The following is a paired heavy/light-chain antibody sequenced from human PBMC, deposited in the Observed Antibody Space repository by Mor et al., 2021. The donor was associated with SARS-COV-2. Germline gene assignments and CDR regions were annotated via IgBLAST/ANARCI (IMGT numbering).Light chain of an antibody. CDR3: SSYTTSSTLV. Sequence: QSALTQPASVSGSPGQSITISCTGTSSDVGYYNYVSWYQQHPGKAPKLIIYDVTSRPSGVSNRFSGSKSGNTASLTISGLQAEDEADYYCSSYTTSSTLVFGGGTKLTVL. CDR1: SSDVGYYNY. J-gene: IGLJ2*01. CDR2: DVT. V-gene: IGLV2-14*03.
Heavy chain of an antibody. D-gene: IGHD3-3*01. Sequence: QVQLVQSGDEVKKPGASVMVSCKASGYTFTSYGISWVRQAPGQGLEWMGWISVYNGNTKYEQKFQGRVTMTTDTSTTTAHMELRSLRSDDTAVYYCARDPQRHEGIFGVVNNWYFDLWGRGTLVTVSS. J-gene: IGHJ2*01. V-gene: IGHV1-18*04. CDR2: ISVYNGNT. CDR1: GYTFTSYG. CDR3: ARDPQRHEGIFGVVNNWYFDL.